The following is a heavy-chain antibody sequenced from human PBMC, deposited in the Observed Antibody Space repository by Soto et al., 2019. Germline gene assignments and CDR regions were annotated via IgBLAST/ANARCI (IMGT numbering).Heavy chain of an antibody. CDR1: GFTFSGSA. V-gene: IGHV3-73*02. Sequence: EVQLVESGGDLVQPGGSLKLSCAASGFTFSGSAMHWVRQASGKGLEWVGHIRRRAKNYATVYAASVKGRFIISRDDSTNTASLKMNSLKTDDPAVYYCTPTFDGSDYFSPYFDYWGQGTLVTVSS. J-gene: IGHJ4*02. CDR3: TPTFDGSDYFSPYFDY. D-gene: IGHD3-22*01. CDR2: IRRRAKNYAT.